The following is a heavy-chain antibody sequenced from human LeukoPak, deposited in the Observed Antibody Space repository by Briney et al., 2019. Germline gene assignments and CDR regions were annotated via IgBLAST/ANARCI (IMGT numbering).Heavy chain of an antibody. V-gene: IGHV4-34*01. CDR3: ARGRNAVRY. D-gene: IGHD2-2*01. Sequence: SETLSLTCVVYGGSFSGYYWSWIRQPPGKGLEWIGEINHSGSTNYNPSLKSRVTISVDTSKNQFSLKLSSVTAADTAVYYCARGRNAVRYWGQGTLVTVSS. CDR2: INHSGST. J-gene: IGHJ4*02. CDR1: GGSFSGYY.